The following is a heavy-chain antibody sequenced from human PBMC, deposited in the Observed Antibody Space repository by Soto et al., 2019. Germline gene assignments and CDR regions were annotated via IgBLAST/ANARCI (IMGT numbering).Heavy chain of an antibody. J-gene: IGHJ3*01. CDR2: IYYSGST. V-gene: IGHV4-59*01. CDR3: ARVWGGAFYF. Sequence: PSETLSLTCTVSGGSISSYYWSWIRQPPGKGLEWIGYIYYSGSTNYNPSLKSRVTILVDTSKNQFSLKLSSVTAADTAVYYCARVWGGAFYFWGQVIMVTFS. CDR1: GGSISSYY. D-gene: IGHD3-10*01.